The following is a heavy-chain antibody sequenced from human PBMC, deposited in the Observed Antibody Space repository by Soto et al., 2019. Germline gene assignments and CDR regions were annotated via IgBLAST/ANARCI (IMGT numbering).Heavy chain of an antibody. CDR2: IIPIFGTA. D-gene: IGHD2-2*01. V-gene: IGHV1-69*01. CDR3: ARGAGRLRNCSSTSCYYYFDY. J-gene: IGHJ4*02. CDR1: GGTFSSYA. Sequence: QVQLVQSGAEVKKPGSSVKVSCKASGGTFSSYAISWVRQAPGQGLEWMGGIIPIFGTANYAQKFQGRVTITADESTSTDYMELSSLRSEDTAVYYCARGAGRLRNCSSTSCYYYFDYWGQGTLVTVSS.